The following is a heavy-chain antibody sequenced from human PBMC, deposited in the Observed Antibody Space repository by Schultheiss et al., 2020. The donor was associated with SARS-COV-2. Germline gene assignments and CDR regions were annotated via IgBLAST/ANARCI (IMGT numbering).Heavy chain of an antibody. CDR1: GFTFSSYA. CDR3: ARDLDYYDSSGYYSY. J-gene: IGHJ4*02. Sequence: GGSLRLSCAASGFTFSSYAMHWVRQAPGKGLEYVSAISSNGGSTYYADSVKGRFTISRDNSKNTLYLQMGSLRAEDMAVYYCARDLDYYDSSGYYSYWGQGTLVTVSS. D-gene: IGHD3-22*01. V-gene: IGHV3-64*02. CDR2: ISSNGGST.